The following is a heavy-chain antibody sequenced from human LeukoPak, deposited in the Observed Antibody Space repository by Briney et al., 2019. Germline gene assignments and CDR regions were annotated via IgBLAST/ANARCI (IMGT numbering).Heavy chain of an antibody. CDR3: ARSRDSSGFYYLI. V-gene: IGHV5-51*01. D-gene: IGHD3-22*01. CDR1: GYSFTNYW. J-gene: IGHJ4*02. Sequence: GESLKISCQGSGYSFTNYWIAWVRQMPGKGLEWMGIIYPDDSDIKYSPSFQGQVTISADKSITTAYLQWSSLKASDTAMYYCARSRDSSGFYYLIWGQGTLVTVSS. CDR2: IYPDDSDI.